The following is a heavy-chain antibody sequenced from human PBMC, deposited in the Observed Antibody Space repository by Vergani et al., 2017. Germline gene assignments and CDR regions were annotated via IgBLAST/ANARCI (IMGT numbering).Heavy chain of an antibody. CDR1: GFTFNQYG. D-gene: IGHD1-14*01. J-gene: IGHJ5*02. V-gene: IGHV3-33*01. Sequence: QVQLVESGGGVVQPGRSLRLSCAASGFTFNQYGMHWVRQAPGQGLEWVAVTWYDGNNKQYADSVKGRFTISRDNSKSTMYLQMNSLRDDATGVYYCARDLRLLYNRFDPWGQGTLVTVSS. CDR3: ARDLRLLYNRFDP. CDR2: TWYDGNNK.